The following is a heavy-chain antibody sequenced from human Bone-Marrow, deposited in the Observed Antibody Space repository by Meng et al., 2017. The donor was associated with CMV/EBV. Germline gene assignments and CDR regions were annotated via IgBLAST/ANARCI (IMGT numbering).Heavy chain of an antibody. CDR2: IRYDGSNK. CDR1: GFTFSSYG. D-gene: IGHD1-26*01. Sequence: LSLTCAASGFTFSSYGMHWVRQAPGKGLEWVAVIRYDGSNKYYADSVKGRFTISRDNSKNTLYLQMNSLRAEDTAVYYCAKDRTPSTRIVGARGGGVDYWGQGTLVTVSS. CDR3: AKDRTPSTRIVGARGGGVDY. V-gene: IGHV3-30*02. J-gene: IGHJ4*02.